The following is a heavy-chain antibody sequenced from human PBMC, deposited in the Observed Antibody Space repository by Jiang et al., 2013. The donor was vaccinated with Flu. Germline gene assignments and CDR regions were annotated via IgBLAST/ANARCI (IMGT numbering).Heavy chain of an antibody. CDR3: ARYLGENSPYYYYGMDV. D-gene: IGHD3-10*01. Sequence: GPGLVKPSETLSLTCTVSGGSISSYYWSWIRQPPGKGLEWIGYIYYSGSTNYNPSLKSRVTISVDTSKNQFSLKLSSVTAADTAVYYCARYLGENSPYYYYGMDVWGQGTTVTVSS. CDR1: GGSISSYY. J-gene: IGHJ6*02. CDR2: IYYSGST. V-gene: IGHV4-59*08.